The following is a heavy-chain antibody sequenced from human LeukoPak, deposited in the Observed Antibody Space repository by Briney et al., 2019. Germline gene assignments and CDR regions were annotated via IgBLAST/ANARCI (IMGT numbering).Heavy chain of an antibody. CDR3: ANGGYCSGGSCF. D-gene: IGHD2-15*01. CDR2: ISYDGSNK. J-gene: IGHJ4*02. CDR1: GFTFSSYG. Sequence: GRSLRLSCAASGFTFSSYGMHWVRQAPGKGLEWVAVISYDGSNKYYADSVKGRLTISRDNSKNTLYLQMNSLRAEDTAVYYCANGGYCSGGSCFWGQGTLVTVSS. V-gene: IGHV3-30*18.